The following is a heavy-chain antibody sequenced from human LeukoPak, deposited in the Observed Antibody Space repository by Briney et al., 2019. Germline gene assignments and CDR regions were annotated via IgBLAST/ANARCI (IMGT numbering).Heavy chain of an antibody. Sequence: PGGSLRLSCAASGFTFSSYSMNWVRQAPGKGLEWVSAISSSSSYIYYADSLKGRFTIPRDNAKNTLYLQMNSLRAEDTAVYYCARDNCSGGSCYSGRLVYWGQGTLVTVSS. V-gene: IGHV3-21*01. CDR2: ISSSSSYI. CDR3: ARDNCSGGSCYSGRLVY. J-gene: IGHJ4*02. CDR1: GFTFSSYS. D-gene: IGHD2-15*01.